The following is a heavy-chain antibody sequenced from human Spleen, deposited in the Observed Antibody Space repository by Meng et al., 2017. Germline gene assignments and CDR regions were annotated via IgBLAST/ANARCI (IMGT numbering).Heavy chain of an antibody. CDR1: GYDFTNYW. V-gene: IGHV5-51*01. CDR2: IYPGDSGT. D-gene: IGHD6-19*01. J-gene: IGHJ3*02. Sequence: GESLKISCKASGYDFTNYWIGWVRQKPGRGLEWMGIIYPGDSGTRYSPSFQGQVTISADKSISTAYLRWSSLKASDTAMYYCARCYSVAGSPYDAFDIWGQGTMVTVSS. CDR3: ARCYSVAGSPYDAFDI.